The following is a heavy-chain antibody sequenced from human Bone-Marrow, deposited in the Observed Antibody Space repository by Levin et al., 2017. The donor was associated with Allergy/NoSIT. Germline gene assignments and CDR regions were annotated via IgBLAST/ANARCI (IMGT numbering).Heavy chain of an antibody. D-gene: IGHD2-15*01. J-gene: IGHJ4*02. CDR3: ARDFYLGYCSGGSCDYIDH. CDR2: ISSSSSYI. CDR1: GFTFSDYT. V-gene: IGHV3-21*01. Sequence: PGGSLRLSCAASGFTFSDYTMNWVRQAPGKGLEWVSSISSSSSYIYYADSVKGRFTISRDNAKNSLYLQMNSLRAEDTAVYFCARDFYLGYCSGGSCDYIDHWGQGTLVTVSS.